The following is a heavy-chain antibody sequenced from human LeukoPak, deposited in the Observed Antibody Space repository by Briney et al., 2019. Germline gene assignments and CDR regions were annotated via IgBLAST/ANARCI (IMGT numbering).Heavy chain of an antibody. CDR3: ARGGIAAAGTYYYYYMDV. V-gene: IGHV6-1*01. CDR2: TYYRSKWYN. Sequence: SQTLSLTCAISGDSVSSNSAAWNWIRQSPSRGLEWLGRTYYRSKWYNDYAVSVKSRITINPDTSKNQFSLQLNSVTPEDTAVYYCARGGIAAAGTYYYYYMDVWGKGTTVTVSS. D-gene: IGHD6-13*01. J-gene: IGHJ6*03. CDR1: GDSVSSNSAA.